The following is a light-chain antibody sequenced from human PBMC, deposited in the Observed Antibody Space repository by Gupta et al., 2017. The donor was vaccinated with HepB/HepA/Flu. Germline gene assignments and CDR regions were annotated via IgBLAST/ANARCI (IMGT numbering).Light chain of an antibody. Sequence: EIVMTQSPVTLSVSPGERATLSCRASQSVSSNLAWYQQKPGQAPRLLIYDASTRATGIPARFSGSGSGTEFTLTISSLQSEDFAVYYCQQYTIWPLAFGGGTKVEIE. J-gene: IGKJ4*01. V-gene: IGKV3-15*01. CDR1: QSVSSN. CDR2: DAS. CDR3: QQYTIWPLA.